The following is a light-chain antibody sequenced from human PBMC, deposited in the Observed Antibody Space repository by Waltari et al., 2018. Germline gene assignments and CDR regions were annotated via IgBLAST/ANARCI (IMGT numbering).Light chain of an antibody. Sequence: QSALTQPAPVSGTPGQSITISCNGTTSDVGNYDLVSCYQKHPGKAPKLRICEVIKRPSGVSSRFSGSKSGNTASLTISGLQAEDEADYYCCSYAGRGTYVFGSGTKVTVL. CDR2: EVI. J-gene: IGLJ1*01. CDR3: CSYAGRGTYV. V-gene: IGLV2-23*02. CDR1: TSDVGNYDL.